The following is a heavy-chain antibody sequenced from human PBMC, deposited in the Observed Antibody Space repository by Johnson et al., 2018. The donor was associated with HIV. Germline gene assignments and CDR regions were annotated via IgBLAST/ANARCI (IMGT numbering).Heavy chain of an antibody. CDR2: INWNGGRT. J-gene: IGHJ3*02. D-gene: IGHD7-27*01. CDR1: GFTFDDYG. V-gene: IGHV3-20*04. CDR3: AKEIALTGERSDAFDI. Sequence: MQLVESGGGVVRPGGSLRLSCAASGFTFDDYGMSWVRQAPGKGLEWVSGINWNGGRTGYADSVKGRFPISRDNAKSSVILQVNSLTAEDTATYYCAKEIALTGERSDAFDIWGQGTMVTVSS.